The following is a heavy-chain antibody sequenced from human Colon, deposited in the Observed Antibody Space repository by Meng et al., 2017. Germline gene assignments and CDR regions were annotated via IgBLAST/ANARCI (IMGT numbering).Heavy chain of an antibody. CDR3: CGGIAGTGRPLYFDY. V-gene: IGHV4-4*02. Sequence: LQEQYDGVGKPSGALALTCTVYGGPFSSGNFWGWVRQTPGKGLEWIGEIYDYGRTNYNPSLMSRVTISIDKSKSQFSLDLSSVIAADTAVYYCCGGIAGTGRPLYFDYWGQGALVTVSS. CDR2: IYDYGRT. D-gene: IGHD1-14*01. J-gene: IGHJ4*02. CDR1: GGPFSSGNF.